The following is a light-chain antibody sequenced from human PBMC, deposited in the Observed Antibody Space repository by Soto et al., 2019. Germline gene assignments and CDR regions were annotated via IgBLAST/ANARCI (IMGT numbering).Light chain of an antibody. Sequence: QSVLTQPPSASGTTGQRVTISCSGSSSNIGSNYVYWYRQLTGTAPKLLIYRNNQRPSGVPGRFSGSKSGTSASLAISGLRSADEADYYCAAWDDSLSGALFGGGTQLTVL. CDR1: SSNIGSNY. V-gene: IGLV1-47*01. CDR3: AAWDDSLSGAL. CDR2: RNN. J-gene: IGLJ7*01.